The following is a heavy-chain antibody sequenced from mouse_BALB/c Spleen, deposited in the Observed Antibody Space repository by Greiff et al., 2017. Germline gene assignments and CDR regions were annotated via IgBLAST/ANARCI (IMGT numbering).Heavy chain of an antibody. CDR1: GDSITSGY. CDR2: ISYSGST. CDR3: ARREIYYDYDDAMDY. V-gene: IGHV3-8*02. J-gene: IGHJ4*01. D-gene: IGHD2-4*01. Sequence: VQLKESGPSLVKPSQTLSLTCSVTGDSITSGYWNWIRKFPGNKLEYMGYISYSGSTYYNPSLKSRISITRDTSKNQYYLQLNSVTTEDTATYYCARREIYYDYDDAMDYWGQGTSVTVSS.